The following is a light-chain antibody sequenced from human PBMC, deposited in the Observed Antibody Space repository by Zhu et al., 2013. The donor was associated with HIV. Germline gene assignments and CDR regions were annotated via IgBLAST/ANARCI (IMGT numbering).Light chain of an antibody. CDR3: QQYYSTLPYT. CDR2: GAS. V-gene: IGKV3-20*01. Sequence: EIVLTQSPGTLSLSPGERATLSCRASQSVTSDYLDWYQHQPGQAPRLLIYGASNRATGIPDRFSGSGSGTDFTLTINNLQAEDMATYFCQQYYSTLPYTFGQGTRLEI. CDR1: QSVTSDY. J-gene: IGKJ2*01.